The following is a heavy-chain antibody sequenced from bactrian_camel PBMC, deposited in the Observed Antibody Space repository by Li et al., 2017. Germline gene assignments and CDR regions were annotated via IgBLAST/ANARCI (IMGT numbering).Heavy chain of an antibody. CDR1: GYTDCRSA. CDR2: IDSVQSP. J-gene: IGHJ4*01. V-gene: IGHV3S55*01. Sequence: QLVESGGGSVQAGGSLRLSCSTSGYTDCRSAMGWYRQAPGKEREFVGRIDSVQSPWYADSVSGRFTISRNNAMTTIYLQMDSLKPEDTAMYYCEADRTCASLKSGTIDSRSQGTQVTVS. D-gene: IGHD3*01.